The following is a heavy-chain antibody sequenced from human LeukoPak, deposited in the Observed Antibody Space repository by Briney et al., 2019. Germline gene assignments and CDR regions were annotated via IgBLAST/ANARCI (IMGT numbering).Heavy chain of an antibody. CDR2: IRYDGSNK. Sequence: GGSLRLSCAASGFTFSSYGMHWVRQAPGKGLEWVAFIRYDGSNKYYADSVKGRFTISRDNSKNTLYLQMNSLRAEDTAVYYCATDFPRIRIFGVPLNSWGQGTLVTVSS. CDR1: GFTFSSYG. J-gene: IGHJ5*02. CDR3: ATDFPRIRIFGVPLNS. V-gene: IGHV3-30*02. D-gene: IGHD3-3*01.